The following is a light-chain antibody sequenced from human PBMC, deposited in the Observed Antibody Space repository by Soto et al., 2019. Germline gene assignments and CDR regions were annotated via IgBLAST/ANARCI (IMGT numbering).Light chain of an antibody. CDR2: GAS. V-gene: IGKV3-15*01. J-gene: IGKJ1*01. CDR3: QQYNNWPKT. Sequence: EIVMTQSPATLSLSPGERATLSCRASQSVSSTFAWYQQKQGQTPRLLIYGASTRATGIPANFSGSGSGTEFTLTISSLQSEDFAVYYCQQYNNWPKTFGQGTKVEIK. CDR1: QSVSST.